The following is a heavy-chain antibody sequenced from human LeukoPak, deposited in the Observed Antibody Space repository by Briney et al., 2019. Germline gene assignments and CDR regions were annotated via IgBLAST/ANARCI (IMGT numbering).Heavy chain of an antibody. CDR1: GYTFTGYY. V-gene: IGHV1-2*02. D-gene: IGHD3-22*01. CDR3: ARDLPYDSYAPFDY. Sequence: ASVKFSCKASGYTFTGYYMHWVRQAPGQGLEWMGWINPNSGGTNYAQKFQGRVTMTRDTSISTAYMELSRLRSDDTAVYYCARDLPYDSYAPFDYWGQGTLVTVSS. CDR2: INPNSGGT. J-gene: IGHJ4*02.